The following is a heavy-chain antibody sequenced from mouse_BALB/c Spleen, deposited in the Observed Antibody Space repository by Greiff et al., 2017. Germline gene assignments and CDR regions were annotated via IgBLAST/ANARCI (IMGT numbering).Heavy chain of an antibody. Sequence: EVQRVESGGGLVKPGGSLKLSCAASGFTFSSYAMSWVRQTPEKRLEWVATISSGGSYTYYPDSVKGRFTISRDNAKNTLYLQMSSLRSEDTAMYYCASNWDEDYFDYWGQGTTLTVSS. D-gene: IGHD4-1*01. CDR3: ASNWDEDYFDY. CDR1: GFTFSSYA. J-gene: IGHJ2*01. CDR2: ISSGGSYT. V-gene: IGHV5-9-3*01.